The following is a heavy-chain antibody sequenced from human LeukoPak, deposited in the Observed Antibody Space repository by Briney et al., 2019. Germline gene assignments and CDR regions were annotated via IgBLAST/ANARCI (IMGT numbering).Heavy chain of an antibody. V-gene: IGHV5-51*01. CDR3: ARLASEGTFDY. Sequence: GESLKISFKGSGYSFIRYWIRWVRQIPRKGLGVVGIIYPPDSDTRYSPSFQGQVTISADKSISTAYLQWSSLKASDTAMYYCARLASEGTFDYWGQGTLVTVSS. CDR1: GYSFIRYW. D-gene: IGHD1-1*01. CDR2: IYPPDSDT. J-gene: IGHJ4*02.